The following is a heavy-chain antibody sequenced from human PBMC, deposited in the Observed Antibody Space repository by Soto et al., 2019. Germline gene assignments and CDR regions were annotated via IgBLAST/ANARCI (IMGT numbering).Heavy chain of an antibody. CDR3: ARDREIVATIFPFDY. CDR2: ISYDGSNK. CDR1: GFTFSSYA. Sequence: GGSLRLSCAASGFTFSSYAMHWVRQAPGKGLEWVAVISYDGSNKYYADSVKGRFTISRDNSKNTLYLQMNSLRAEDTAVYYCARDREIVATIFPFDYWGQGTLVTVSS. V-gene: IGHV3-30-3*01. J-gene: IGHJ4*02. D-gene: IGHD5-12*01.